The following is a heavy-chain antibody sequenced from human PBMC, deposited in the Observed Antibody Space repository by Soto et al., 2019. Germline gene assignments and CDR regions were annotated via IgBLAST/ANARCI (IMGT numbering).Heavy chain of an antibody. V-gene: IGHV4-39*01. D-gene: IGHD1-26*01. Sequence: SETLSLTCTVSGGSISSSSYYWGWIRQPPGKGLEWIGSIYYSGSTYYNPPLKSRVTISVDTSKNQFSLKLSSVTAADTAVYYCARVVGATSPYYFEYWGQGTLVTVS. CDR2: IYYSGST. CDR3: ARVVGATSPYYFEY. CDR1: GGSISSSSYY. J-gene: IGHJ4*02.